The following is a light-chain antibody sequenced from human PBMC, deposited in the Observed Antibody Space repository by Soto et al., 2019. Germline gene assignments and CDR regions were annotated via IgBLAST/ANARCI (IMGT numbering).Light chain of an antibody. J-gene: IGKJ2*01. CDR3: HQYDNVPQT. V-gene: IGKV1-33*01. CDR2: DAS. Sequence: DIQMTQSPSSLSASVGDRVTITCQASQDIGNFLNWYQQKPGKAPKLLIYDASNLQTGVPSRFRGSGSGTHFTFTISSLQPEDSATYYCHQYDNVPQTFGQGTKLEIK. CDR1: QDIGNF.